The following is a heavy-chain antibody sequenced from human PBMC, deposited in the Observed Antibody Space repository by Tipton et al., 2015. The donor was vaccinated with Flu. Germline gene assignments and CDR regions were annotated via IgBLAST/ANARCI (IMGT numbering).Heavy chain of an antibody. CDR1: GFTFSSYG. CDR2: IRYDGSNK. V-gene: IGHV3-30*02. CDR3: AKEEGYCSSTSCQITYYYYGMDV. Sequence: SLRLSCAASGFTFSSYGMHWVRQAPGKGLEWVAFIRYDGSNKYYADSVKGRLTISRDNSKNTLYLQMNSLRAEDTAVYYCAKEEGYCSSTSCQITYYYYGMDVWGQGTTDTVSS. D-gene: IGHD2-2*01. J-gene: IGHJ6*02.